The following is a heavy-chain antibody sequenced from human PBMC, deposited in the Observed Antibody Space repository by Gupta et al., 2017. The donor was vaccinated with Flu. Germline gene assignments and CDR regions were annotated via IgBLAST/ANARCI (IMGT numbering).Heavy chain of an antibody. J-gene: IGHJ4*02. Sequence: EVQLVESGGGLVQPGGSLRLSCAASGFTFSSYEMNWVRQAPGKGLEWVSYISSSGSTIYYADSVKGRFTISRDNAKNSLYLQMNSLRAEDTAVYYCARGRLGGYCSSTSCYPESAFDYWGQGTLVTVSS. D-gene: IGHD2-2*01. CDR2: ISSSGSTI. CDR3: ARGRLGGYCSSTSCYPESAFDY. V-gene: IGHV3-48*03. CDR1: GFTFSSYE.